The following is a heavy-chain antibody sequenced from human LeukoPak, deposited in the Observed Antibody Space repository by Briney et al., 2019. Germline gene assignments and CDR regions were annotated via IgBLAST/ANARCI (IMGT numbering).Heavy chain of an antibody. CDR1: ESTVSSKY. CDR3: TTARVPGYYPDY. D-gene: IGHD3-9*01. Sequence: GGSLRLSCAASESTVSSKYMSWVRQAPGKGLEWVSVIYSGGSTFYADSVKGRFTISRSNSKNTLYLQMNSLRAEDTAVYYCTTARVPGYYPDYWGQGTLVTVSS. CDR2: IYSGGST. J-gene: IGHJ4*02. V-gene: IGHV3-53*01.